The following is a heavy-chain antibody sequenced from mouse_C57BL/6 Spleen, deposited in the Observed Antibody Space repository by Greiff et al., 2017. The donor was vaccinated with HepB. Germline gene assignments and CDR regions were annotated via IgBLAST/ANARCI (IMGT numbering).Heavy chain of an antibody. Sequence: VQLQQSGPELVKPGASVKISCKASGYSFTDYNMNWVKQSNGKSLEWIGVINPNYGTTSYNQKFKGKATLTVDQSSSTAYMQLNSLTSEDSAVYYCARWGTTVVATGYYAMDYWGQGTSVTVSS. CDR1: GYSFTDYN. J-gene: IGHJ4*01. CDR3: ARWGTTVVATGYYAMDY. V-gene: IGHV1-39*01. D-gene: IGHD1-1*01. CDR2: INPNYGTT.